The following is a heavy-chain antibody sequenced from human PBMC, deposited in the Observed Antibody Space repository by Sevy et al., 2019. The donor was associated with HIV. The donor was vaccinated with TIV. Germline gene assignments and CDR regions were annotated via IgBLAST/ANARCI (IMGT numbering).Heavy chain of an antibody. CDR1: GFSFVDYM. CDR2: SRSKPYGGTT. V-gene: IGHV3-49*03. CDR3: ASCSGPHIGCEYNYYYMDV. J-gene: IGHJ6*03. Sequence: GGSLRLSCRASGFSFVDYMAMWFRQGPGKGLEWVGLSRSKPYGGTTEYAASVRGRFSISRDDSKTIAYLHLNSLRVEDTAVYSCASCSGPHIGCEYNYYYMDVWGKGTTVTVSS. D-gene: IGHD3-10*02.